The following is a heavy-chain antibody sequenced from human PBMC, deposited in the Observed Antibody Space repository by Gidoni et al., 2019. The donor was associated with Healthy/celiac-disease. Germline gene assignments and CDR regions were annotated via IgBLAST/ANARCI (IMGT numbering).Heavy chain of an antibody. Sequence: QVQLVQSGAEVKKPGSSVKVSCKASGGTFSSYAISWVRQAPGQGLEWMGGIIPIFGTANYAQKFQGRVTITADESTSTAYMELSSLRSEDTAVYYCARDKSRHPNGSGSSYYYYYYMDVWGKGTTVTVSS. CDR2: IIPIFGTA. V-gene: IGHV1-69*01. J-gene: IGHJ6*03. D-gene: IGHD3-10*01. CDR1: GGTFSSYA. CDR3: ARDKSRHPNGSGSSYYYYYYMDV.